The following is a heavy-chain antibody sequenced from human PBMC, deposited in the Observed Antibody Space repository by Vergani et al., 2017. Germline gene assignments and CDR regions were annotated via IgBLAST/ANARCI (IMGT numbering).Heavy chain of an antibody. CDR3: AGDGGEYDKDALDV. V-gene: IGHV4-61*02. J-gene: IGHJ3*01. CDR2: SYTSGAT. Sequence: QGQLQESGPGLVKPSQTLSLPCTVSGGSFSTGGQSWTWLGQSSGKGLEWIGRSYTSGATNYNPSLRSRAIMSVAAAKKQFSLKVTAVTAADTAVYYCAGDGGEYDKDALDVCGQGTKVTVTS. CDR1: GGSFSTGGQS. D-gene: IGHD2-21*01.